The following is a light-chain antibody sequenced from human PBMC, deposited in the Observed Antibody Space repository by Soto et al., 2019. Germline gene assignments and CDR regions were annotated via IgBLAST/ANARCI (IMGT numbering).Light chain of an antibody. J-gene: IGKJ4*01. CDR2: GAS. CDR3: QQVKTYPLT. CDR1: QGISSS. Sequence: IQLTQSPSSLSASVGDRVTITCRASQGISSSIAWYQQKAGKAPNLLVYGASTLQSGDPSRFSGSGFGTDFTLTISSLQPKDSATYYCQQVKTYPLTFGGGTKVEIK. V-gene: IGKV1-9*01.